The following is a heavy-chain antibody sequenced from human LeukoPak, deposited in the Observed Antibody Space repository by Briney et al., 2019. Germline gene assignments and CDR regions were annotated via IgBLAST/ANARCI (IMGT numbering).Heavy chain of an antibody. Sequence: ASVKVSCKASGYTFTGYYMHWVRQAPGQGLEWLGWINPNSGGTNYAPKFQGRVTMTRDTSISTAYMELSRLRSDDTAVYYCARDLAGVLLGFGEVFDYWGQGTLVTVSS. J-gene: IGHJ4*02. CDR2: INPNSGGT. CDR3: ARDLAGVLLGFGEVFDY. CDR1: GYTFTGYY. D-gene: IGHD3-10*01. V-gene: IGHV1-2*02.